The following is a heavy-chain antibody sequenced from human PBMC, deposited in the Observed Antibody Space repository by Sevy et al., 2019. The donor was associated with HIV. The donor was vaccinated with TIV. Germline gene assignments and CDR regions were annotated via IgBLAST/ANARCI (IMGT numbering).Heavy chain of an antibody. CDR3: AVENARGRGYS. J-gene: IGHJ4*02. V-gene: IGHV4-59*08. CDR1: GGSITSLY. CDR2: IYYNGHI. D-gene: IGHD3-3*02. Sequence: SETLSLTCTVSGGSITSLYWNWIRQPPGKGLEWIANIYYNGHINYNPSLTSPVTLSIDTSKNQFSLRLSSVTAADTAMYYGAVENARGRGYSLGQGTLVTVFS.